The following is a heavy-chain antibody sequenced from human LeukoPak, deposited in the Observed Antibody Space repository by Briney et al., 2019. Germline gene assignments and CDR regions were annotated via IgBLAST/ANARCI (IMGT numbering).Heavy chain of an antibody. CDR1: GFTFSSYV. V-gene: IGHV3-64*01. J-gene: IGHJ4*02. Sequence: PGGSLRLSCAASGFTFSSYVMYWVRQAPGKGLEYVSSISSNGGSTYYANSVKGRFTISRDNSKNTLYLQMDSLRAEDLAVYFCAREEYGGYDYWGQGTLVTVSS. D-gene: IGHD2-15*01. CDR3: AREEYGGYDY. CDR2: ISSNGGST.